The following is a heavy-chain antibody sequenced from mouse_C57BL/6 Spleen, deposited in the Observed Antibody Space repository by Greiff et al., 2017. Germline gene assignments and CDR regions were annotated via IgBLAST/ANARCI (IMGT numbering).Heavy chain of an antibody. V-gene: IGHV1-53*01. Sequence: QVQLKQPGTELVKPGASVKLSCKASGYTFTSYWMHWVQQRPGQGLEWIGNINPSNGGTNYNEKFKIKATLTVDKSSSTAYMQLSSLTSEDSAVYYCARWDLLRYPDYWGQGTTLTVSS. D-gene: IGHD1-1*01. J-gene: IGHJ2*01. CDR2: INPSNGGT. CDR1: GYTFTSYW. CDR3: ARWDLLRYPDY.